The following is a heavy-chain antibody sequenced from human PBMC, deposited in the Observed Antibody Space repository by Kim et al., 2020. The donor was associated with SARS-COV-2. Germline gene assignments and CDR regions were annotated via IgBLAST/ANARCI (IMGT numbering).Heavy chain of an antibody. Sequence: SETLSLTCTVSGGSISSSSYYWGWIRQPPGKGLEWIGSIYYSGSTYYNPSLKSRVTISVDTSKNQFSLKLSSVTAADTAVYYCARQLPDYDFWSGGRAYFDYWGQGTLVTVSS. J-gene: IGHJ4*02. CDR2: IYYSGST. CDR3: ARQLPDYDFWSGGRAYFDY. D-gene: IGHD3-3*01. V-gene: IGHV4-39*01. CDR1: GGSISSSSYY.